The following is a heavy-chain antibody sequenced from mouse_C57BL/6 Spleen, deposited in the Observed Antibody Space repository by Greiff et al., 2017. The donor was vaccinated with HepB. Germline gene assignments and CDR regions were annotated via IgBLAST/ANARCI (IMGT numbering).Heavy chain of an antibody. V-gene: IGHV1-4*01. Sequence: VQLQQSGAELARPGASVRMSCKASGYTFTSYTMHWVKQRPGQGLEWIGYINPSSGYTKYNQKFKDKATLTADKSSSTAYMQLSSLTSEDSAVYYCASYYDYDRVDYCAMDYWGQGTSVTVSS. CDR3: ASYYDYDRVDYCAMDY. CDR2: INPSSGYT. CDR1: GYTFTSYT. D-gene: IGHD2-4*01. J-gene: IGHJ4*01.